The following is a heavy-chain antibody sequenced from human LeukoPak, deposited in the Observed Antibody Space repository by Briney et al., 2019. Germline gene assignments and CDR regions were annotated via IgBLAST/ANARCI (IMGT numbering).Heavy chain of an antibody. CDR1: RCSISSYY. D-gene: IGHD1-7*01. J-gene: IGHJ3*02. CDR2: IYYSGST. V-gene: IGHV4-59*01. CDR3: ARAAAVAGTSYTFDI. Sequence: PSETLSLTCTVSRCSISSYYWSWIRQPPGKGLEWVGGIYYSGSTDYNPSLKSRVTISVATSKNQFSLKLSSMTAADTAVYYCARAAAVAGTSYTFDIWGPGTVVTVSS.